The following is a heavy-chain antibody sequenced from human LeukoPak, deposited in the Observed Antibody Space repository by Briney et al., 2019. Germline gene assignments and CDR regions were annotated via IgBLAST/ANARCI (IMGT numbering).Heavy chain of an antibody. V-gene: IGHV5-51*01. D-gene: IGHD1-26*01. Sequence: GESLKISCKGSGYSFTSYWIGWVRQMPGKGLEWMGIIYPGDSDTRYSPSFQGQVTISADKSICTAYLQWSSLKASDTAMYYCARISGSYSNYYYGMDVWGQGTTVTVSS. CDR2: IYPGDSDT. CDR3: ARISGSYSNYYYGMDV. J-gene: IGHJ6*02. CDR1: GYSFTSYW.